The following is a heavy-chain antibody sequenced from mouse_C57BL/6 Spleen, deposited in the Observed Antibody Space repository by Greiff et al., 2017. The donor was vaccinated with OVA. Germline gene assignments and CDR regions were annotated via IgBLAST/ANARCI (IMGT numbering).Heavy chain of an antibody. CDR3: ARLYYGSSYWYFDV. D-gene: IGHD1-1*01. J-gene: IGHJ1*03. CDR2: IYPSDSET. Sequence: QVQLQQPGAELVRPGSSVKLSCKASGYTFTSYWMDWVKQRPGQGLEWIGNIYPSDSETHYNQKFKDKATLTVDKSSSTAYMQFSSLTSEDSAVYYCARLYYGSSYWYFDVWGTGTTVTVSS. V-gene: IGHV1-61*01. CDR1: GYTFTSYW.